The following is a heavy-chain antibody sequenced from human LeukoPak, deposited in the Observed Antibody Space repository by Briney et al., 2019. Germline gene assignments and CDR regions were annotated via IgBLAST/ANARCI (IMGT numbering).Heavy chain of an antibody. CDR3: ARDHYDSSGYHAFDI. CDR1: GFTFSSYS. J-gene: IGHJ3*02. Sequence: KPGGSLRLSCAASGFTFSSYSMNWVRQTPGKGLEWVSSISSSSSYIYYADSVKGRFTISRDNAKNSLYLQMNSLRAEDTAVYYCARDHYDSSGYHAFDIWGQGTMVTVSS. CDR2: ISSSSSYI. V-gene: IGHV3-21*01. D-gene: IGHD3-22*01.